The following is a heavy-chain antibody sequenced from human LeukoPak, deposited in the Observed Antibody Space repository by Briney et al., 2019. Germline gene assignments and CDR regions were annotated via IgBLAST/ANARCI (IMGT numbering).Heavy chain of an antibody. Sequence: SETLSLTCTVSGVSISRYYWSWVRQPPGKGLEWIGSVHYSGNTNYNPSLKSRVTIPLDTSKNQFSLKLSYVTAADTAVYYCARHDYNWKTFDYWGQGTLVTVSS. CDR3: ARHDYNWKTFDY. CDR1: GVSISRYY. D-gene: IGHD1-1*01. J-gene: IGHJ4*02. CDR2: VHYSGNT. V-gene: IGHV4-59*08.